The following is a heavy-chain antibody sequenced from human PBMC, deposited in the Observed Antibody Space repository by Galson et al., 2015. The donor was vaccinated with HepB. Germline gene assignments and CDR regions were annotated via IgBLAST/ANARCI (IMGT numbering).Heavy chain of an antibody. CDR3: TRTGDRSLLYP. V-gene: IGHV3-7*03. CDR1: GFTFSNYW. Sequence: SLRLSCAASGFTFSNYWTNWVRQAPGKGLECVANIKHDGTEKYYVDSVRGRFTISRDNAENSLFLQMNSLRVEDTAVYYCTRTGDRSLLYPWGQGTLVTVSA. D-gene: IGHD2-21*01. CDR2: IKHDGTEK. J-gene: IGHJ5*02.